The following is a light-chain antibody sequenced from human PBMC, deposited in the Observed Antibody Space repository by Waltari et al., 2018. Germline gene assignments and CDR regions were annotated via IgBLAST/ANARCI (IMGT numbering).Light chain of an antibody. CDR2: DVT. CDR1: SSDVGNYNR. CDR3: SSPTTSITWV. J-gene: IGLJ3*02. Sequence: QSALTQPPSVSGSPGQSVTISCTATSSDVGNYNRVSWYQQSPGTAPKLMIYDVTNRPLGVPDRFSGSKSGNTASLTISGLQAEDEADYYCSSPTTSITWVFGGGTKLTVL. V-gene: IGLV2-18*02.